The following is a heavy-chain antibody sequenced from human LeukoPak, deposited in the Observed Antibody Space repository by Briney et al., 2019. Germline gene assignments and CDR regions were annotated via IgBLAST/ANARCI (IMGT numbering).Heavy chain of an antibody. D-gene: IGHD3-22*01. CDR3: ARGTYYYDSSGYYFDY. J-gene: IGHJ4*02. Sequence: PSETLSLTCAVSGGSISSGGYSWSWIRQPPGKGLEWIRYIYHSGSTYYNPSLKSRVTISVDRSKNQFSLKLSSVTAADTAVYYCARGTYYYDSSGYYFDYWGQGTLVTVSS. CDR1: GGSISSGGYS. V-gene: IGHV4-30-2*01. CDR2: IYHSGST.